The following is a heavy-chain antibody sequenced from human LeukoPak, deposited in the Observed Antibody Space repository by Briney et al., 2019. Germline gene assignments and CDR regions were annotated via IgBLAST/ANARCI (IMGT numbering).Heavy chain of an antibody. CDR3: ARDRYYDILTGYWAGDRNYYGMDV. V-gene: IGHV1-2*02. J-gene: IGHJ6*02. Sequence: ASVKVSCKASGYTFTGYYMHWVRQAPGQGLEWMGWINPNSGGTNYAQKFQGRVTMTRDTSISTAYMELSRLRSDDTAVYYCARDRYYDILTGYWAGDRNYYGMDVWGQGTTVTVSS. CDR2: INPNSGGT. CDR1: GYTFTGYY. D-gene: IGHD3-9*01.